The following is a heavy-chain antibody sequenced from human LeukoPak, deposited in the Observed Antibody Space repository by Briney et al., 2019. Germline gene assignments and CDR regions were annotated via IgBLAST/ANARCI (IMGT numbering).Heavy chain of an antibody. D-gene: IGHD4-23*01. V-gene: IGHV1-2*06. J-gene: IGHJ4*02. CDR1: GYTFTGYY. Sequence: GASVKVSCKASGYTFTGYYMHWVRQAPGQGLEWMGRIDPNSGGTSYAQNFQGRVTVTRDTSISTAYMELSRLRSDDTAVYYCACWGGGNQGHWGQGTLVTVSS. CDR3: ACWGGGNQGH. CDR2: IDPNSGGT.